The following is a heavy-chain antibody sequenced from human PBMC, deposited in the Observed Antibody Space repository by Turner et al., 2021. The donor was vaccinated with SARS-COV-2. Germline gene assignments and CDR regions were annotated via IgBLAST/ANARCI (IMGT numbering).Heavy chain of an antibody. D-gene: IGHD3-22*01. CDR1: GGSISSSSYY. Sequence: QLHLQESGTGLVKPSEPLSLTCTVSGGSISSSSYYWGWIRQPPGKGLEWIGSIYYSGSTYYNPSLKSRVTISVDTSKNQCSLKLSSVTAADTAVYYCVSEVVITTSQKYYYYYAMDVWGQGTTVTVSS. CDR3: VSEVVITTSQKYYYYYAMDV. J-gene: IGHJ6*02. CDR2: IYYSGST. V-gene: IGHV4-39*01.